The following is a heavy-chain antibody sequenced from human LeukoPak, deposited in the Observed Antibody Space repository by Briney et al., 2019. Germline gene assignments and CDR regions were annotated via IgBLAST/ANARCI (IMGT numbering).Heavy chain of an antibody. CDR1: GGSISSSSYY. CDR2: IYYSGST. D-gene: IGHD5-12*01. Sequence: SETLSLTCTVSGGSISSSSYYWGWIRQPPGKGLEWIGSIYYSGSTNYNPSLKSRVTISLYKSKNQFSLKLYSVTAADTAVYYCARYRGASGYHFDYWGQGTLVTVSS. CDR3: ARYRGASGYHFDY. J-gene: IGHJ4*02. V-gene: IGHV4-39*07.